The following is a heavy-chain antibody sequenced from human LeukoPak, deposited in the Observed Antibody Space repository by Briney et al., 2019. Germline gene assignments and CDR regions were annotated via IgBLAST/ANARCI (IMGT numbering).Heavy chain of an antibody. Sequence: GESLKISCKGSGYTFISYWIGWVRQMPGKGLEWMGIIYPGDSDTRYSPSFQGQVTISADKSISTTYLQWSSLKASDTAMYHCARGRTYYGSGTYYNGFDYWGQGTLVTVSS. CDR1: GYTFISYW. V-gene: IGHV5-51*01. D-gene: IGHD3-10*01. J-gene: IGHJ4*02. CDR3: ARGRTYYGSGTYYNGFDY. CDR2: IYPGDSDT.